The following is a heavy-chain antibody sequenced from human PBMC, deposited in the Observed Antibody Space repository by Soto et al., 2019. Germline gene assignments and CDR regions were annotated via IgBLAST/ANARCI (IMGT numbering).Heavy chain of an antibody. D-gene: IGHD6-13*01. V-gene: IGHV4-4*02. CDR3: ARAAMGGSSWPFDY. J-gene: IGHJ4*02. CDR2: IYHSGST. CDR1: GGSISSSNW. Sequence: QVQLQESGPGLVKPSGTLSLTCAVSGGSISSSNWWSWVRQPPGKGLEWIGEIYHSGSTNYNPSLKSRVTISVDKSKNQYSRRLSSVTAADTAVYYCARAAMGGSSWPFDYWGQGTLVTVSS.